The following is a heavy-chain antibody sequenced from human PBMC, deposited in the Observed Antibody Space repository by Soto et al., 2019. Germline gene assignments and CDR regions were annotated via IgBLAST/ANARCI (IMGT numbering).Heavy chain of an antibody. D-gene: IGHD6-25*01. CDR2: FSCSNDYI. V-gene: IGHV3-21*01. CDR1: GFTFRTYT. CDR3: EGVSSEFLGSCYYAMLV. J-gene: IGHJ6*02. Sequence: GSLRLARLAYGFTFRTYTMRWVRHATGKGLEWVASFSCSNDYISYTDSVRGRFTISRDNAKKSLYLQMTSLRGEDTAVYYCEGVSSEFLGSCYYAMLVRGQGTTVTVSS.